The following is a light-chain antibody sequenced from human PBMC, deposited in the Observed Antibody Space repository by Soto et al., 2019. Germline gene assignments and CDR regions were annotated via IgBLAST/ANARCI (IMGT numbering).Light chain of an antibody. CDR3: SSYTSSSTVV. CDR2: DVS. CDR1: SRDVGGYNY. J-gene: IGLJ2*01. Sequence: QSALTQPASVSGSPGQSITISCTGTSRDVGGYNYVSWYQQHPGKAPKRMIYDVSNRPSGVSNRFSGSKSGNTASLTISGLQAEDEADYYCSSYTSSSTVVFAGGTKLTVL. V-gene: IGLV2-14*01.